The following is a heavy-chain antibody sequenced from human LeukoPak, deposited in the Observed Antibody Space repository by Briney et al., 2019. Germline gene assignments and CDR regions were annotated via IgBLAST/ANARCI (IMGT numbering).Heavy chain of an antibody. Sequence: PSETLSLTCTVSGGSISSGDYYWSWIRQPPGKGLEWIGYIYYSGSTYYNPSLKSRVTISVDTSKNQFSLKLSSVTAADTAVYYCARIDSSGGGAFDIWGQGTMVTVSS. CDR1: GGSISSGDYY. CDR3: ARIDSSGGGAFDI. V-gene: IGHV4-30-4*08. D-gene: IGHD3-16*01. J-gene: IGHJ3*02. CDR2: IYYSGST.